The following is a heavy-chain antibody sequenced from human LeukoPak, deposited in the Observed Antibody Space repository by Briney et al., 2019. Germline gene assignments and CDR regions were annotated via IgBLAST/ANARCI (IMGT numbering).Heavy chain of an antibody. CDR3: AKVGRSWELPYFDY. D-gene: IGHD1-26*01. Sequence: TGGSLRLSCAASGFTFSSYAMSWVRQAPGKGLEWVSAISGSGGSTYYADSVKGRFTISRDNSKYTLYLQMNSLRAEDTAVYYCAKVGRSWELPYFDYWGQGTLVTVSS. J-gene: IGHJ4*02. V-gene: IGHV3-23*01. CDR1: GFTFSSYA. CDR2: ISGSGGST.